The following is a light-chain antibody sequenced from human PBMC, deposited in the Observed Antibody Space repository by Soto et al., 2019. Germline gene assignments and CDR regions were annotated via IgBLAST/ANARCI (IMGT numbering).Light chain of an antibody. J-gene: IGLJ1*01. CDR3: SSYTSSSLHV. Sequence: QSVLTQPASVSGSPGQSITISCTGTISDVGGYNYVSWYQQHPGKAPKLMIYDVSNRPSGVSNRFSGSKSGNTASLTISGLQAEDEADYYCSSYTSSSLHVFGTGTKLTVL. CDR1: ISDVGGYNY. CDR2: DVS. V-gene: IGLV2-14*03.